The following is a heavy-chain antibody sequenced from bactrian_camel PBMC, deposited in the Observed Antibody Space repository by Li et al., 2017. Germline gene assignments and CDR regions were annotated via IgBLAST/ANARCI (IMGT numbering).Heavy chain of an antibody. CDR3: AGRHSVSQSGCATLSDGIFTQ. Sequence: LVESGGGLVQPGGSLSLSCVASGFTRSSYCMGWFRQAPGKEREGITTIDSNGSPSYVPSVKGRFTISKDNAKKTLYLQMNSLKPEDTAMYICAGRHSVSQSGCATLSDGIFTQWGQGTQVTVS. CDR1: GFTRSSYC. V-gene: IGHV3S42*01. D-gene: IGHD1*01. J-gene: IGHJ4*01. CDR2: IDSNGSP.